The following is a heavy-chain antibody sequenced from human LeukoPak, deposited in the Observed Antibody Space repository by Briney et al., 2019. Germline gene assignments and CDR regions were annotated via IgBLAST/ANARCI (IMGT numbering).Heavy chain of an antibody. CDR2: MYYSGST. Sequence: SETLSLTCNVSGCSISSSSYFWGWIRQPPGEGLEGIWSMYYSGSTYYNPSLKSRVTISVDTSKNHFSLKLSSVTAADTAVYYCARWGGFYYYYYMNVWGKGTTVTVSS. CDR1: GCSISSSSYF. J-gene: IGHJ6*03. D-gene: IGHD3-16*01. CDR3: ARWGGFYYYYYMNV. V-gene: IGHV4-39*02.